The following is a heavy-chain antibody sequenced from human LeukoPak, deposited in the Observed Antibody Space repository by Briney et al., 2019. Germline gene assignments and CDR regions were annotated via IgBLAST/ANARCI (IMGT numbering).Heavy chain of an antibody. Sequence: GGSLRLSCAASGFTFRSYAMSWVRQAPGKGLEWVSAISGSSSSTYYADSVKGRFSISRDNSKNTLYLQMNSLRAEDTAVYYCAKVRMITMIAYDAFDIWGQGTIVTVSS. CDR2: ISGSSSST. CDR3: AKVRMITMIAYDAFDI. J-gene: IGHJ3*02. D-gene: IGHD3-22*01. V-gene: IGHV3-23*01. CDR1: GFTFRSYA.